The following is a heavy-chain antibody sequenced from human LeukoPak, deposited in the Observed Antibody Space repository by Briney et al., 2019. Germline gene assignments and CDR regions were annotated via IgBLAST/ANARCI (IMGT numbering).Heavy chain of an antibody. CDR1: GGSISSGDYY. CDR3: ARAYGDYESGYDAFDI. Sequence: PSQTLSLTCTVSGGSISSGDYYWSWIRQPPGKGLEWIGNIYYSGSTYYNPSLKSRVTISVDTSKNQFSLKLSSVTAADTAVYYCARAYGDYESGYDAFDIWGQGTMVTVSS. CDR2: IYYSGST. V-gene: IGHV4-30-4*01. J-gene: IGHJ3*02. D-gene: IGHD4-17*01.